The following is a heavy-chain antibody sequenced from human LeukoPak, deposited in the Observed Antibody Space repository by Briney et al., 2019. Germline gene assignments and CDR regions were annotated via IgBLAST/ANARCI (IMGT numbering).Heavy chain of an antibody. CDR1: GYTFTSYY. D-gene: IGHD3-10*01. CDR3: ARAYYGSGSYKRVFDY. CDR2: INPSGGST. Sequence: ASVQVSCKASGYTFTSYYMHWVRQAPGQGLEWMGIINPSGGSTSYAQKFQGRVTMTRDTSTSTVYMELSSLRSEDTAVYYCARAYYGSGSYKRVFDYWGQGTLVTVSS. V-gene: IGHV1-46*01. J-gene: IGHJ4*02.